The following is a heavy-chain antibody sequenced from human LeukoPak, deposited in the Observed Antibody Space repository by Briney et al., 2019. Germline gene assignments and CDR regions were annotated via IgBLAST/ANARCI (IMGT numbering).Heavy chain of an antibody. Sequence: SVKVSCKASGGTFSSYAIRWGGQGPGQGLGWMGGIIPIFGTANYAQKFQGRVTITADESTSTAYMELSSLRSEDTAVYYCARTGIAAAGSGEYFQHWGQGTLVTVSS. CDR2: IIPIFGTA. J-gene: IGHJ1*01. V-gene: IGHV1-69*13. CDR3: ARTGIAAAGSGEYFQH. D-gene: IGHD6-13*01. CDR1: GGTFSSYA.